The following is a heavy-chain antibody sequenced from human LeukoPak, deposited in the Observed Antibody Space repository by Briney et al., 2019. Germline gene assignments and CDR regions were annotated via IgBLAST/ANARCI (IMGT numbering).Heavy chain of an antibody. Sequence: SETLSLACAVYGGSFSGYYWSWIRQPPGKGLEWIGEINHSGSTNYNPSLKSRVTISVDTSKNQFSLKLSSVTAADTAVYYCARGDLVVVVAATSFDYWGQGTLVTVSS. CDR2: INHSGST. CDR3: ARGDLVVVVAATSFDY. V-gene: IGHV4-34*01. J-gene: IGHJ4*02. CDR1: GGSFSGYY. D-gene: IGHD2-15*01.